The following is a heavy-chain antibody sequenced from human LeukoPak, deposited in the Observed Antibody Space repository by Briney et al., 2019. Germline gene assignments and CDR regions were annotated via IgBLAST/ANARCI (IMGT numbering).Heavy chain of an antibody. D-gene: IGHD6-13*01. Sequence: SETLSLTCAVYGGSFSGYYWSWIRQPPGKGLEWIGEINHSGSTNYNPSLKSRVTISVDTSKNQFSLKLSSVTAADTAVYYCARGDCIAAAGSGALDYWGQGTLVTVSS. CDR1: GGSFSGYY. V-gene: IGHV4-34*01. CDR3: ARGDCIAAAGSGALDY. J-gene: IGHJ4*02. CDR2: INHSGST.